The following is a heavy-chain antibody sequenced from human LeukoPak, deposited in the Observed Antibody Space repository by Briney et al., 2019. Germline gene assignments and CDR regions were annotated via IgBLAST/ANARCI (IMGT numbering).Heavy chain of an antibody. CDR2: IIGSGGST. D-gene: IGHD2-15*01. V-gene: IGHV3-23*01. J-gene: IGHJ4*02. CDR1: GFTFSSYA. CDR3: AKDRGVVAATRFFDY. Sequence: PGGSLRLSCAAPGFTFSSYAMSWVRQAPGKGRERVSAIIGSGGSTYYEDSVKDRSTISGDNAKNTLYLQMNSLRAEDTAVYYCAKDRGVVAATRFFDYWGQGTLVTVSS.